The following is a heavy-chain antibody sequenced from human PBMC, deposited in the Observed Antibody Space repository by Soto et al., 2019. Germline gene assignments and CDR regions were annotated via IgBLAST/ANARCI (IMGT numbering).Heavy chain of an antibody. CDR1: GGSLSSSTYY. CDR2: IFSTGTT. D-gene: IGHD4-17*01. V-gene: IGHV4-39*01. Sequence: QLQLQESGPGLVKPSETLSLTCTVSGGSLSSSTYYWGWIRQPPGKGLEWIATIFSTGTTHYNPSPKSRVTISIDTSKNQCSLNRRSVTAADTAVYYCASHDYGDGFSYWGQGTLVTVSS. CDR3: ASHDYGDGFSY. J-gene: IGHJ4*02.